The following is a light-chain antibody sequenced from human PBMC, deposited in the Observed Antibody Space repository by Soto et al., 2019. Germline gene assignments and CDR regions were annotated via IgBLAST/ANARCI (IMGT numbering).Light chain of an antibody. CDR1: SSNIGAGYD. V-gene: IGLV1-40*01. CDR3: QSYDSSLRGSV. Sequence: QSVLTQPPSVSGAPGQRVTISCTGSSSNIGAGYDVHWYQQLPGTAPKLLIYGNNNRPSGVPDRFSGSKSGTSASLAITGLQAEDETDYYCQSYDSSLRGSVFGGWTKVTVL. J-gene: IGLJ2*01. CDR2: GNN.